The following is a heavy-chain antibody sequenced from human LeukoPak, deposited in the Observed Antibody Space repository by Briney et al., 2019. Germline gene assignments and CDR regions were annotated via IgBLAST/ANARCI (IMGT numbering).Heavy chain of an antibody. CDR1: GFTFSSYA. D-gene: IGHD3-22*01. V-gene: IGHV3-23*01. CDR3: AKGMSATSGYLELEY. J-gene: IGHJ4*02. CDR2: ISGSGGNA. Sequence: GGSLRLSCAASGFTFSSYAMSWVRQSPGKGLEWVSAISGSGGNAYSADSVKGRCTVSRDNSKKTLFLQMNSLRAEDTAVYYCAKGMSATSGYLELEYWGQGTLVIVSS.